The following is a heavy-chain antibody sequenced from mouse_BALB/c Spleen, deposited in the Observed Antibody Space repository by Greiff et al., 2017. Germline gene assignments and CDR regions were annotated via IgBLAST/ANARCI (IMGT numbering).Heavy chain of an antibody. CDR2: IYPSDSYT. V-gene: IGHV1-69*02. J-gene: IGHJ4*01. Sequence: QVQLQQPGAELVRPGASVKLSCKASGYTFTSDWLNWVKQRPGQGLEWIGNIYPSDSYTNYTQKFKDKATLTVDKSSSTDYMQLSSPTSEGSAVYYCTRNYGTNYYAMDYWGQGTSVTVSS. D-gene: IGHD1-1*01. CDR3: TRNYGTNYYAMDY. CDR1: GYTFTSDW.